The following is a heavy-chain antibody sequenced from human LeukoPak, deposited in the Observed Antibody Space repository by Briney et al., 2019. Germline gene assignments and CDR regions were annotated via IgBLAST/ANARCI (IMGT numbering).Heavy chain of an antibody. CDR2: TSYDGTNK. CDR3: ARDIKYNWNYVDY. D-gene: IGHD1-20*01. J-gene: IGHJ4*02. Sequence: GGSLRLSCATSGCTFSDHYMTWIRQAPGKGLEWGAVTSYDGTNKYYTDSVKGRFTIFRDNSKSTLYLQMNSLRAEDTAVYYCARDIKYNWNYVDYWGQGTLVTVSS. CDR1: GCTFSDHY. V-gene: IGHV3-30*03.